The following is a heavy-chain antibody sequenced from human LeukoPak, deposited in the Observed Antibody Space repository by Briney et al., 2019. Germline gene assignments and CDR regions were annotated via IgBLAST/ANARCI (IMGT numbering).Heavy chain of an antibody. V-gene: IGHV3-23*01. J-gene: IGHJ4*02. CDR3: AKDMGARGYSYGYPVGYFDY. D-gene: IGHD5-18*01. CDR2: ISGSGGST. Sequence: GGSLRLSCAASGFTFSSYSMSWVRQAPGKGLEWVSAISGSGGSTYYADSVKGRFTISRDNSKNTLYLQMNSLRAEDTAVYYCAKDMGARGYSYGYPVGYFDYWGQGTLVTVSS. CDR1: GFTFSSYS.